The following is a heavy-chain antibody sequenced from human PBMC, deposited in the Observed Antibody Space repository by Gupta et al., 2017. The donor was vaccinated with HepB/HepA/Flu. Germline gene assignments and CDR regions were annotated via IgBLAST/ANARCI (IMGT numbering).Heavy chain of an antibody. CDR2: IYYSGST. J-gene: IGHJ5*02. Sequence: QLQLQESGPGLVKPSETLSLTCTVSGGSISSSSYYWGWIRQPPGKGLEWIGSIYYSGSTYYNPSLKSRVTISVDTSKNQFSLKLSSVTAADTAVYYCARTYSSGWYWFDPWGQGTLVTGSS. CDR3: ARTYSSGWYWFDP. D-gene: IGHD6-19*01. V-gene: IGHV4-39*01. CDR1: GGSISSSSYY.